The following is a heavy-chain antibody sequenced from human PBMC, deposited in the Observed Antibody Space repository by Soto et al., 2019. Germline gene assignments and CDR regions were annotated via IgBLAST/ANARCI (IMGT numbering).Heavy chain of an antibody. CDR2: IYYSGST. V-gene: IGHV4-59*01. CDR1: GCSISSYY. J-gene: IGHJ6*02. D-gene: IGHD3-3*01. CDR3: ARAVYYDFWSGPYYYYGMDV. Sequence: SETLSLTCTVSGCSISSYYWSWIRQPPGKGLEWIGYIYYSGSTNYNPSLKSRVTISVDTSKNQFSLKLSSVTAADTAVYYCARAVYYDFWSGPYYYYGMDVWGQGTTVTVSS.